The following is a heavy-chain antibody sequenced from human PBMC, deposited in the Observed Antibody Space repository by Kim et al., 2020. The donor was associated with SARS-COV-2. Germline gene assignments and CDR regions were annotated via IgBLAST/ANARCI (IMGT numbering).Heavy chain of an antibody. V-gene: IGHV5-51*01. Sequence: GESLKISCKGSGYSFTSYWIGWVRQMPGKGLEWMGIIYPGDSDTRYSPSSQGQVTISADKSISTAYLQWSSLKASDTAMYYCARPAPYDSSGYHSGMDVWGQGTTVTVSS. J-gene: IGHJ6*02. CDR2: IYPGDSDT. CDR1: GYSFTSYW. CDR3: ARPAPYDSSGYHSGMDV. D-gene: IGHD3-22*01.